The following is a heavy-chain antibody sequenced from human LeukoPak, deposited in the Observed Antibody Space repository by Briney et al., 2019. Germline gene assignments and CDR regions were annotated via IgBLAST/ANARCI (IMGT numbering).Heavy chain of an antibody. CDR2: ISSSSSYI. CDR3: ARDGETSDAFDI. D-gene: IGHD3-10*01. Sequence: GGSLRLSCAASGFTFSSYSMNWVRQAPGKGLEWFSSISSSSSYIYYADSVKGRFTISRDNAKNSLYLQMNSLRAEDTAVYYCARDGETSDAFDIWGQGTMVTVSS. J-gene: IGHJ3*02. V-gene: IGHV3-21*01. CDR1: GFTFSSYS.